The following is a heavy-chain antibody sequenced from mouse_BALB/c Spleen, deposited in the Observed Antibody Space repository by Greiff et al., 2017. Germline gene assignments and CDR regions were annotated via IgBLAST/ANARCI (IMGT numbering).Heavy chain of an antibody. D-gene: IGHD1-1*01. CDR2: IDPANGNT. CDR1: GFNIKDTY. J-gene: IGHJ1*01. V-gene: IGHV14-3*02. CDR3: AIITTVVAPSYWYFDV. Sequence: SGAELVKPGASVKLSCTASGFNIKDTYMHWVKQRPEQGLEWIGRIDPANGNTKYDPKFQGKATITADTSSNTAYLQLSSLTSEDTAVYYCAIITTVVAPSYWYFDVWGAGTTVTVSS.